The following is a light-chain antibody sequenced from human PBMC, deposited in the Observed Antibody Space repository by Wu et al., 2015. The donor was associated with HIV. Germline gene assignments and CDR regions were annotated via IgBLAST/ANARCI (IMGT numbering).Light chain of an antibody. V-gene: IGKV3-20*01. CDR1: QSVSSSY. J-gene: IGKJ1*01. CDR3: QQYGSSSVT. CDR2: GAS. Sequence: EIVLTQSPGTLSLSPGERATLSCRASQSVSSSYLAWYQQKPGQAPRLLIYGASSRATGIPDRFSGSGSGTDFTLTISRLEPEDFAVYYCQQYGSSSVTFGQGTKVEIE.